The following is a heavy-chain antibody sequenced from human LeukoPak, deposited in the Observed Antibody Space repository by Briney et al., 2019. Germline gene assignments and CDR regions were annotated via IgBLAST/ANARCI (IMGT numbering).Heavy chain of an antibody. V-gene: IGHV3-48*01. CDR2: ISSSSSTI. D-gene: IGHD3-10*01. J-gene: IGHJ4*02. CDR1: GFTFSSYS. CDR3: ARDLIPSLVRGNGVDY. Sequence: GGSLRLSCAASGFTFSSYSMNWVRQAPGKGLEWVSYISSSSSTIYYADSVKGRFTISRDNAKNSLYLQMNSLRAEDTAVYYCARDLIPSLVRGNGVDYWSQGTLVTVSS.